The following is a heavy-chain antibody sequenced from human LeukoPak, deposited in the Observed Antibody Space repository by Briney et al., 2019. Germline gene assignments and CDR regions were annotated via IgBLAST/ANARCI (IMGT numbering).Heavy chain of an antibody. D-gene: IGHD2-21*01. J-gene: IGHJ3*02. V-gene: IGHV3-21*01. Sequence: GGSLRLSCAASGFTFSSYSMNWVRQAPGKGLEWVSSISSSSSYIYYADSAKGRFTISRDNAKNSLYLQMNSLRAEDTAVYYCARHSLTDAFDIWGQGTMVTVSS. CDR1: GFTFSSYS. CDR2: ISSSSSYI. CDR3: ARHSLTDAFDI.